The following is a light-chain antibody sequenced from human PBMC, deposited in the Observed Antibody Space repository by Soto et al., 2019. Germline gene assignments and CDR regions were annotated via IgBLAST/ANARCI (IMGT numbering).Light chain of an antibody. CDR1: QSVNIY. J-gene: IGKJ4*01. CDR3: QQYDDWLRLT. CDR2: GAS. Sequence: EIVLTQSPGTRALSPGARATLSCKASQSVNIYLAWYQQKPGQATRLLIFGASYRANGIPARFSGSGSGTEFNLTFGSLQSEDFAVYFCQQYDDWLRLTFGGGTKVDIK. V-gene: IGKV3D-15*01.